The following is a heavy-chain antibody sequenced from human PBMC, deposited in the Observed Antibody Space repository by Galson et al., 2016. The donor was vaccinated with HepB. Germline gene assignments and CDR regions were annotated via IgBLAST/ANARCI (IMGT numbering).Heavy chain of an antibody. J-gene: IGHJ4*02. Sequence: QSGAEVKKPGESLTISCQTSGYNFINLWIGWVRQVPGKGLEWMGAIFPAISEIKYSPSFQGHVTISADKSSATAYLQWDSLTATDTALYYCVRQGTTVTTPVVRWGLGTLVTVSS. CDR2: IFPAISEI. CDR3: VRQGTTVTTPVVR. D-gene: IGHD4-17*01. V-gene: IGHV5-51*01. CDR1: GYNFINLW.